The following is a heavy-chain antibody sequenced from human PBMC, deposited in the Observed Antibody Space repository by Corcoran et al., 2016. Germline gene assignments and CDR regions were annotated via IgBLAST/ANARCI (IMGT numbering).Heavy chain of an antibody. D-gene: IGHD1-26*01. CDR1: GYTFTSYG. Sequence: QVQLVQSGAEVKKPGASVKVSCKASGYTFTSYGISWVRQAPGQGLECMGWISAYNGNTNYAPKLQGRVTMTTDTSTSTAYMELRSLRSDDTAVYYWSRVRVPRWDFGMDVWCQGTTVTVSS. CDR3: SRVRVPRWDFGMDV. J-gene: IGHJ6*02. CDR2: ISAYNGNT. V-gene: IGHV1-18*01.